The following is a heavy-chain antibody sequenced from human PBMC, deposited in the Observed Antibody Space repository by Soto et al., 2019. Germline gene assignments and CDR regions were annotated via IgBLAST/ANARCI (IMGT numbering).Heavy chain of an antibody. Sequence: QVQLQESGPGLVKPSQTLSLTCTVSGGSISSGGYYWSWIRQHPGKGLEWIGYIYYSGSTYYNPSLTSRVTISVATSKNPFCLKLSSVTAADRAVYCCARWVGATSFAYWGQGTLVTVSS. V-gene: IGHV4-31*03. J-gene: IGHJ4*02. CDR2: IYYSGST. CDR1: GGSISSGGYY. CDR3: ARWVGATSFAY. D-gene: IGHD1-26*01.